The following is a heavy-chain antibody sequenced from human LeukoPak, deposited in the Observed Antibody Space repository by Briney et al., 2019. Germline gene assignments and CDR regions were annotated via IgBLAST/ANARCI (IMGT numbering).Heavy chain of an antibody. V-gene: IGHV3-66*02. D-gene: IGHD4-17*01. CDR2: IYSGGST. CDR3: ARVGTTVTTSFAFDI. Sequence: GGSLRLSCAASGFTFSSYWMSWVRQAPGKGLEWVSVIYSGGSTYYADSVKGRFTISRDNSKNTLYLQMNSLRAEDTAVYYCARVGTTVTTSFAFDIWGQGTMVTVSS. J-gene: IGHJ3*02. CDR1: GFTFSSYW.